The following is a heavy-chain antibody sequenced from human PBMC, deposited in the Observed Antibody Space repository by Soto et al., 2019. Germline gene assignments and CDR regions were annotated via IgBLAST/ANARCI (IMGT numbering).Heavy chain of an antibody. CDR3: ATSGVFTRRLDY. J-gene: IGHJ4*02. Sequence: SETLSLTCTVSGGSISSGDYYWSWIRQPPGKGLEWIGYIYYSGGTYYNPPLKSRISISVDTSKNQFSLKMNSVTAADTAVYYCATSGVFTRRLDYWGQGTLVTVSS. V-gene: IGHV4-30-4*01. CDR1: GGSISSGDYY. D-gene: IGHD3-10*01. CDR2: IYYSGGT.